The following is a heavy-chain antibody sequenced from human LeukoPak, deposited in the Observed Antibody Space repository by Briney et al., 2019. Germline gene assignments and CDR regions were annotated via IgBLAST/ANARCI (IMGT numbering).Heavy chain of an antibody. CDR2: ISSNRDTI. CDR1: GFTFDTYP. Sequence: GGSLRLSCAAAGFTFDTYPMDWVRQAPGRGLEWISYISSNRDTIYYAASVKGRFTISRDNARYSLYLQMNSLRDEDTAVYYCARGPGYGHYFDYWGQGALVTVSS. D-gene: IGHD5-12*01. CDR3: ARGPGYGHYFDY. J-gene: IGHJ4*02. V-gene: IGHV3-48*02.